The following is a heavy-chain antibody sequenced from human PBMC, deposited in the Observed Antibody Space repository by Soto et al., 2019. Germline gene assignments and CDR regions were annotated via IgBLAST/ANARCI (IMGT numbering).Heavy chain of an antibody. D-gene: IGHD3-22*01. Sequence: QVQLVQSGAEVKKPGASVKVSCKVSGYTLTELSMHWVRQAPGKGLEWMGGFDPEDGETNYAQKFQGRVTMTEDTSTDTAYMELSSLRSEDTAVYYCATGGRHYYDSSGYQSVWGQGTMVTVSS. CDR1: GYTLTELS. V-gene: IGHV1-24*01. CDR2: FDPEDGET. CDR3: ATGGRHYYDSSGYQSV. J-gene: IGHJ3*01.